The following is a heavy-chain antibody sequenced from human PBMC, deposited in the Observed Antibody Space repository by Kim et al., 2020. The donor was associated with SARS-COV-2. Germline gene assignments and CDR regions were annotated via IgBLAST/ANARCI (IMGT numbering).Heavy chain of an antibody. V-gene: IGHV4-59*13. CDR1: GGSISSYY. Sequence: SETLSLTCTVSGGSISSYYWSWIRQPPGKGLEWIGYIYYSGSTNYNPSLKSRVTISVDTSKNQFSLKLSSVTAADTAVYYCAKFPIAAAGTNWFDPWGQG. J-gene: IGHJ5*02. CDR2: IYYSGST. CDR3: AKFPIAAAGTNWFDP. D-gene: IGHD6-13*01.